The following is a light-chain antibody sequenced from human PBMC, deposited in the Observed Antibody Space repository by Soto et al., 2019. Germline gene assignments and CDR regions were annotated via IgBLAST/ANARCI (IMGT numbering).Light chain of an antibody. J-gene: IGKJ4*01. Sequence: EIVLTQSPATLSLSPGERATLSCRASQGLDNYLAWYQHKPGQAPRLLIYDASTRATDIPARFSGSGSGTDFTLTISSLEPEDFAVYYCQQRGHWPSFGGGTKVEIK. CDR1: QGLDNY. V-gene: IGKV3-11*01. CDR3: QQRGHWPS. CDR2: DAS.